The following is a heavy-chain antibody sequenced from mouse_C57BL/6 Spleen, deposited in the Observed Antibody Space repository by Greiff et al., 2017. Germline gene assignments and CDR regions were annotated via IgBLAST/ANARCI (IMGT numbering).Heavy chain of an antibody. D-gene: IGHD2-3*01. V-gene: IGHV1-81*01. CDR3: ARRGWLPGYYFDY. Sequence: QVQLKESGAELARPGASVKLSCKASGYTFTSYGISWVKQRTGQGLEWIGEIYPRSGNTYYNEKFKGKATLTADKSASTAYMELRSLTSEDSAVYFCARRGWLPGYYFDYWGQGTTLTVSS. CDR2: IYPRSGNT. J-gene: IGHJ2*01. CDR1: GYTFTSYG.